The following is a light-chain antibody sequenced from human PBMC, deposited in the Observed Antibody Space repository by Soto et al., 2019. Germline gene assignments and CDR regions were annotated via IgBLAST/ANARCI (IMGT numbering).Light chain of an antibody. CDR1: SGHSSYA. V-gene: IGLV4-69*01. Sequence: QLVLTQSPSASASLGASVKLTCTLSSGHSSYAIAWHQQQSEKGPRYLMKLNSDGRHSKGDGIPDRFSGSSSGAERYLTISSLQSEDEADYYCQTWGTGIHVFGTGTKLTVL. J-gene: IGLJ1*01. CDR2: LNSDGRH. CDR3: QTWGTGIHV.